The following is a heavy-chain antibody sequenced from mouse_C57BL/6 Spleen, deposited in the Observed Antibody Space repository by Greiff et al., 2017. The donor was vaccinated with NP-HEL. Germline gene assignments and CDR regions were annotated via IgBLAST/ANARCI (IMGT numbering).Heavy chain of an antibody. CDR2: IWSGGST. D-gene: IGHD2-5*01. Sequence: VMLVESGPGLVQPSQSLSITCTVSGFSLTSYGVHWVRQSPGKGLEWLGVIWSGGSTDYNAAFISRLSISKDNSKSQVFFKMNSLQADDTAIYYCATSKYYAMDYWGQGTSVTVSS. CDR1: GFSLTSYG. CDR3: ATSKYYAMDY. V-gene: IGHV2-2*01. J-gene: IGHJ4*01.